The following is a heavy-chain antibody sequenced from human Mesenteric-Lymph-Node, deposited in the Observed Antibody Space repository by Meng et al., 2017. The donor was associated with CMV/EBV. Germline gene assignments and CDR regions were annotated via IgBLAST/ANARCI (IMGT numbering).Heavy chain of an antibody. Sequence: ASVKVSCKASGYTFIGYYIHWVRQAPGQGLEWMGWINPNSGNTGYAQKFQGRVTITRNTSISTAYMELSSLRSEDTAVYYCARLGTGLRGFDPWGQGTLVTVSS. V-gene: IGHV1-8*03. D-gene: IGHD4-17*01. J-gene: IGHJ5*02. CDR2: INPNSGNT. CDR1: GYTFIGYY. CDR3: ARLGTGLRGFDP.